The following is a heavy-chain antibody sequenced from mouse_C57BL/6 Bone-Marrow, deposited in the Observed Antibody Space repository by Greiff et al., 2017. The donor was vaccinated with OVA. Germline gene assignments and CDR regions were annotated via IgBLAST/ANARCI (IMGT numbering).Heavy chain of an antibody. V-gene: IGHV5-17*01. Sequence: EVQGVESGGGLVKPGGSLKLSCAASGFTFSDYGMHWVRQAPEKGLEWVAYISSGSSTIYYADTVKGRFTISRDNAKNTLFLQMTSLRSEDTAMYYCARRRYGNYGGWYFDVWGTGTTVTVSS. CDR3: ARRRYGNYGGWYFDV. J-gene: IGHJ1*03. CDR2: ISSGSSTI. CDR1: GFTFSDYG. D-gene: IGHD2-10*02.